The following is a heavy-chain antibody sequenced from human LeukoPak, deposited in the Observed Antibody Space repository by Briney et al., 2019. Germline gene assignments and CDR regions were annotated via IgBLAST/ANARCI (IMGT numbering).Heavy chain of an antibody. D-gene: IGHD3-10*01. V-gene: IGHV4-4*07. CDR2: IYTSGST. CDR3: ARDGLWFGETFWFDP. CDR1: GGSISSCY. J-gene: IGHJ5*02. Sequence: SETLSLTCTVSGGSISSCYWSWIRQPAGKGLEWIGRIYTSGSTNYNPSLKSRVTMSVDTSKNQFSLKLSSVTAADTAVYYCARDGLWFGETFWFDPWGQGTLVTVSS.